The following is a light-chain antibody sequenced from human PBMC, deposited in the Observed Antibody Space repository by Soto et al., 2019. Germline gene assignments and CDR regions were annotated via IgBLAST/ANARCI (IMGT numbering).Light chain of an antibody. CDR3: QQYNSYPYT. CDR1: QSISSW. CDR2: DSS. Sequence: DIQMTQSPSTLSASVGDRVTITCRASQSISSWLAWYQQKPGKAPKLLIYDSSSLESGVPSRFSGSGSGTEFTLTISSLQPDDFATYYCQQYNSYPYTFGQGTKVDI. J-gene: IGKJ2*01. V-gene: IGKV1-5*01.